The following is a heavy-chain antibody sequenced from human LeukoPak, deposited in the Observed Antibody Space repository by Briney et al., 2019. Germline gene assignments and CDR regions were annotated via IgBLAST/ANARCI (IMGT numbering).Heavy chain of an antibody. CDR1: GGSISSYY. Sequence: SETLSLTCTVSGGSISSYYWSWIRQPPGKGLEWIGEINHSGSTNYNPSLKSRVTISVDTSKNQFSLKLSSVTAADTAVYYCARVRYSYAYYFDYWGQGTLVTVSS. D-gene: IGHD5-18*01. CDR2: INHSGST. CDR3: ARVRYSYAYYFDY. V-gene: IGHV4-34*01. J-gene: IGHJ4*02.